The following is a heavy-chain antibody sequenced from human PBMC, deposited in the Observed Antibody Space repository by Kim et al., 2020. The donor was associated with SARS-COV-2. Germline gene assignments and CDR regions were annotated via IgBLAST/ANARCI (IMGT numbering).Heavy chain of an antibody. V-gene: IGHV1-2*06. J-gene: IGHJ6*02. D-gene: IGHD3-22*01. CDR1: GYTFIGYY. CDR2: MNPNSGGT. Sequence: ASVKVSCKASGYTFIGYYLHWVRQAPGQGLEWMGRMNPNSGGTDYAQKFQGRVTMTRDTSISTAYMELSSLRSDDTAVYYCAREDSSENSVYYYYYYGLDVWGQGTTVTVSS. CDR3: AREDSSENSVYYYYYYGLDV.